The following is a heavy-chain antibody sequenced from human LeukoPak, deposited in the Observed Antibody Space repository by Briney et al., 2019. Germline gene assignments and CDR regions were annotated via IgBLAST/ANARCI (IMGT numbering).Heavy chain of an antibody. J-gene: IGHJ6*03. CDR1: GFTFSSYA. CDR2: ISGGGAST. Sequence: PAGSLRLSCAASGFTFSSYAMSWVRQAQGKGLEWVSAISGGGASTYYADSVKGRFTISRDNSKNTLYLQMNSLRAEDTAVYYCAKTEATVTGDYYYYYYMDVWGKGTTVTVSS. D-gene: IGHD4-17*01. CDR3: AKTEATVTGDYYYYYYMDV. V-gene: IGHV3-23*01.